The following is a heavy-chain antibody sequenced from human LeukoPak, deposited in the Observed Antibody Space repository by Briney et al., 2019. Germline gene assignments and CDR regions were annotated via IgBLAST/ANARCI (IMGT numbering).Heavy chain of an antibody. J-gene: IGHJ4*02. CDR3: ARGGGRSDY. CDR1: GFTFSSNW. CDR2: IKEDGSEE. D-gene: IGHD2-15*01. Sequence: PGGSLRLSCAASGFTFSSNWMTWARQAPGKGLEWVASIKEDGSEENYVDSVKGRFTISRDNAEKSLYLQMNSLRAEDTAVYYCARGGGRSDYWGQGTLVTVSS. V-gene: IGHV3-7*04.